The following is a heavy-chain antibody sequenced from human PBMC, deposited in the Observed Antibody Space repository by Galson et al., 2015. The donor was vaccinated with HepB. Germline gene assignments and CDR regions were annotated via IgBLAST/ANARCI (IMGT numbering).Heavy chain of an antibody. D-gene: IGHD3-10*01. J-gene: IGHJ4*02. CDR3: ARGSRVLLWFGELFPLDY. CDR1: GYTFTSYA. CDR2: INAGNGNT. Sequence: SVKVSCKASGYTFTSYAMHWMRQAPGQRLEWMGWINAGNGNTKYSRKFQGRVTITRDTSASTAYMELSSLRSEDTAVYCCARGSRVLLWFGELFPLDYWGQGTLVTVSS. V-gene: IGHV1-3*01.